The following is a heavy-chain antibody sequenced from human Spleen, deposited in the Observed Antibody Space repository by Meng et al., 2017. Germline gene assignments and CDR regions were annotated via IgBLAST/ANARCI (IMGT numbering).Heavy chain of an antibody. CDR1: GFAFRSHW. CDR2: INNDGSST. CDR3: ARDSYGVHH. D-gene: IGHD2-8*01. V-gene: IGHV3-74*01. Sequence: EVQMVESGGGLVQPGGSLRLSCAASGFAFRSHWMHWVRQVSGKGLVWVSRINNDGSSTIYADSVKGRFTISRDNAKNTLYLQMNSLRAEDTAVYYCARDSYGVHHWGQGTLVTVSS. J-gene: IGHJ5*02.